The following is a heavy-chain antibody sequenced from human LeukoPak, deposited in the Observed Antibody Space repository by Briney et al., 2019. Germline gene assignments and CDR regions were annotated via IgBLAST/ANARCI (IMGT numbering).Heavy chain of an antibody. CDR3: AKARGGGTGATYAFDI. D-gene: IGHD1/OR15-1a*01. Sequence: GGSLRLSCAASGFSFSNYAMSWVRQAPGEGLEWVSEISAGGGSTYYVDSVKGRFTMSRDNSQNTLYMQMNSLRAEDTAVYNCAKARGGGTGATYAFDIWGPGTMVTVSS. CDR1: GFSFSNYA. V-gene: IGHV3-23*01. J-gene: IGHJ3*02. CDR2: ISAGGGST.